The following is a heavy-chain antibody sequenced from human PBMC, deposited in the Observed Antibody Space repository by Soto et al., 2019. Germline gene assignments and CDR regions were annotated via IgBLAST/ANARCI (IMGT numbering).Heavy chain of an antibody. CDR2: ISYDGVNK. CDR3: AKSVYNWNDGFFDY. D-gene: IGHD1-1*01. V-gene: IGHV3-30*18. J-gene: IGHJ4*02. Sequence: QVQLVESGGGVVQPGRSLRLSCAASGFTFSTYGMHWVGQAPARGLGWVAVISYDGVNKYYADSVKGRFTISRDNSKNTLYLQMNSLRAEDTAVYYCAKSVYNWNDGFFDYWGQGTLVTVSS. CDR1: GFTFSTYG.